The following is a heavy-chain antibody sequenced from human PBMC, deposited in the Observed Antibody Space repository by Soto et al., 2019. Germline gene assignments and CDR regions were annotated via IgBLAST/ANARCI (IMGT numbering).Heavy chain of an antibody. CDR1: GYTFTYRY. CDR2: ITPFNGNT. J-gene: IGHJ6*03. V-gene: IGHV1-45*02. CDR3: ARGPTTVTWDYYYYYYMDV. D-gene: IGHD4-17*01. Sequence: SVKVSFKASGYTFTYRYLHWVRQAPGQALEWMGWITPFNGNTNYAQKLQDRVTITRDRSMSTAYMELSSLRSDDTAVYYCARGPTTVTWDYYYYYYMDVWGKGTTVTVSS.